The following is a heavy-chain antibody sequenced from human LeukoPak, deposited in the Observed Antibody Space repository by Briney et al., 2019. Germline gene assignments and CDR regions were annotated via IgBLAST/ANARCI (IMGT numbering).Heavy chain of an antibody. CDR2: IRSKAYGGTT. CDR3: TRAYDSSGYYHRPLPY. Sequence: GRSLRLSCTASGFTFGDYAMSWVRQAPGKGLEWVGFIRSKAYGGTTEYAASVKGRFTISRDDSKSIAYLQMNSLKTEDTAVYYGTRAYDSSGYYHRPLPYWGQGTLVTVSS. J-gene: IGHJ4*02. CDR1: GFTFGDYA. V-gene: IGHV3-49*04. D-gene: IGHD3-22*01.